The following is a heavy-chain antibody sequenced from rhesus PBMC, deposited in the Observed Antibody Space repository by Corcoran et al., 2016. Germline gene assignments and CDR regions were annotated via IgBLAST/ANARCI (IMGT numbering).Heavy chain of an antibody. D-gene: IGHD3-3*01. CDR1: GGSLRGSY. Sequence: QVQLQESGPGLLKPSETLSLTCAVSGGSLRGSYWNWIRPPPGSGLEWIGYIGGSSGITYYHPSLKSRLTFSTDTSKSQFSLKLSSVTAADTAVYYCARFTGYYPNFDSWGQGVLVTVSS. J-gene: IGHJ4*01. CDR2: IGGSSGIT. V-gene: IGHV4-165*02. CDR3: ARFTGYYPNFDS.